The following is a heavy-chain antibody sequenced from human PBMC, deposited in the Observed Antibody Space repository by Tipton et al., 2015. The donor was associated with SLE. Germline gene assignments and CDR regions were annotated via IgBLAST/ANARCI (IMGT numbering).Heavy chain of an antibody. CDR2: IYTSGST. D-gene: IGHD3-10*02. Sequence: TLSLTCTVSGGSISSGSYYWSWIRQPAGKGLEWIGYIYTSGSTNYNPSLKSRVSMSVDTSKNQFSLKLSSVTAADTAVYYCASLFGSKDYWGQGTLVTVSS. J-gene: IGHJ4*02. CDR3: ASLFGSKDY. CDR1: GGSISSGSYY. V-gene: IGHV4-61*09.